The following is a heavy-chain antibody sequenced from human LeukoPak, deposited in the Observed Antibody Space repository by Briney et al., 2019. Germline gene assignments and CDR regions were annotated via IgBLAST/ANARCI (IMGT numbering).Heavy chain of an antibody. D-gene: IGHD3-22*01. Sequence: ASMKVSCKASGYTFTSYYMHWVRQAPGQGLEWMGIINPSGGSTSYAQKFQGRVTMTRDTFTSTVYMELSSLRSEDTAVYYCASWSSGYITSGKYYGMDVWGQGTTVTVSS. CDR1: GYTFTSYY. J-gene: IGHJ6*02. V-gene: IGHV1-46*01. CDR2: INPSGGST. CDR3: ASWSSGYITSGKYYGMDV.